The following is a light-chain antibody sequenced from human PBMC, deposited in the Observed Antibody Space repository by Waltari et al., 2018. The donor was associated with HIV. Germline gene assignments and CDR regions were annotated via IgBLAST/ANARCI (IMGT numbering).Light chain of an antibody. CDR2: LGS. CDR1: RSLLLRNGYNY. Sequence: EIVMTQSPLSLAVTPGEPASISCRSSRSLLLRNGYNYLDWYVQKPGQSPQLLIYLGSQRASGVPDRFSGSVSGTEFTLKINRVEAEDIGVYYCMQALETPVTFGGGTNLEIK. V-gene: IGKV2-28*01. J-gene: IGKJ4*01. CDR3: MQALETPVT.